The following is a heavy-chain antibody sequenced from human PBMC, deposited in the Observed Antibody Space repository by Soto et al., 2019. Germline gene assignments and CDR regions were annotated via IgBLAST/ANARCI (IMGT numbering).Heavy chain of an antibody. D-gene: IGHD3-3*01. CDR3: ARESGSGCFDL. CDR2: IYYSGST. Sequence: QVQLQESGPGLVKPSQTLSLTCTVSGGSISSGGYYWSWIRQHPGKGLEWIGYIYYSGSTYYNPSLKSXXTXSXVTSKNQFSLKLSSVTAAGTAVYYCARESGSGCFDLWGRGTLVTVSS. V-gene: IGHV4-31*03. J-gene: IGHJ2*01. CDR1: GGSISSGGYY.